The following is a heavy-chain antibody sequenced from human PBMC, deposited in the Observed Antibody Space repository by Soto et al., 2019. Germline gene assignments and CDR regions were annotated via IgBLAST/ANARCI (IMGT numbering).Heavy chain of an antibody. V-gene: IGHV3-21*01. D-gene: IGHD2-2*01. CDR2: ISSRSSYI. J-gene: IGHJ6*02. Sequence: KPGGSLRLSCAASGFTLTSYSMNWVRQAPGKGLEWVSSISSRSSYIYYADSVKGRFTISRDNAKNSVYLQMNSLRAEDTAVYYCARDGGELCISTTCSEAGLDVWGQGTTVTVSS. CDR1: GFTLTSYS. CDR3: ARDGGELCISTTCSEAGLDV.